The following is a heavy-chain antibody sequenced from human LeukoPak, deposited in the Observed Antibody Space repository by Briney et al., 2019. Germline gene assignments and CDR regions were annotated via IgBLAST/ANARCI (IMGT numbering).Heavy chain of an antibody. D-gene: IGHD1-26*01. CDR2: MNPNSGNT. CDR3: ARGLEATRHRDY. V-gene: IGHV1-8*02. CDR1: GYTFSTYG. Sequence: ASVKVSCKTSGYTFSTYGISWVRQATGQGLEWMGWMNPNSGNTGYAQKFQGRVTMTRNTSISTAYMELSSLRSEDTAVYYCARGLEATRHRDYWGQGTLVTVSS. J-gene: IGHJ4*02.